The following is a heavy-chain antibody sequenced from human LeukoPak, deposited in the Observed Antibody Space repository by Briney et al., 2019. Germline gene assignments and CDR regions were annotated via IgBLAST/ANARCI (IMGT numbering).Heavy chain of an antibody. CDR1: GFTFSSYW. Sequence: GGPLRLSCAASGFTFSSYWMSCVRQAPGKGLEWVANIKQDGSEKYYVDSVKGRFTISRDNAKNSLYLQMNSLRAEDRAVYYCARDVGGVIVTGSKYFQHWGQGTLVTVSS. CDR3: ARDVGGVIVTGSKYFQH. V-gene: IGHV3-7*01. J-gene: IGHJ1*01. CDR2: IKQDGSEK. D-gene: IGHD3-16*02.